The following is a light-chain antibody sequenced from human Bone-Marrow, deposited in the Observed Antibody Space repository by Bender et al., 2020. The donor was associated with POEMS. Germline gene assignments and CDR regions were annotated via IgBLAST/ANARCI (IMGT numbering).Light chain of an antibody. CDR2: EVS. CDR3: SSYAGRTVV. V-gene: IGLV2-8*01. CDR1: SSDVGGCNY. Sequence: QSALTQPPSASGSPGQSVTISCTGTSSDVGGCNYVSWYQQHPGKAPKLMIYEVSKRPSGVPDRFSGSKSGNTASLTVAGLQGEDEADYYCSSYAGRTVVFGGGTKLTV. J-gene: IGLJ2*01.